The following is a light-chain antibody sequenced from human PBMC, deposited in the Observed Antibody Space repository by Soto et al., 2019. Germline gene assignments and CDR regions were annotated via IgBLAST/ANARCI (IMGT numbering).Light chain of an antibody. J-gene: IGKJ5*01. CDR2: DVA. CDR1: QGLSSA. CDR3: QQCNTSPIT. V-gene: IGKV1-13*02. Sequence: AIQLTQSPSSLSASVGDRVTITCRASQGLSSALVWYQQKPGKPPKFLFYDVATLESGVPSRFSGSGSGTIFTLTISSLQPEDFATYYCQQCNTSPITFGQGTRLEIK.